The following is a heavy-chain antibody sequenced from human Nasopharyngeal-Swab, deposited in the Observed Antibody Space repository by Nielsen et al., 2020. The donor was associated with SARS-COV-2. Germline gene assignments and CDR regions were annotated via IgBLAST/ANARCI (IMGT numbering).Heavy chain of an antibody. D-gene: IGHD3-16*02. Sequence: GGSLRLSCAASGFSFSTYWMTWVRQAPGKGLEWVANIKQDGSEKYYVDSVKGRFTVSRDNPKNLLYLQVNSLRAGDTAVYYCARQGVFVPAYFHQYYMDVWGKGTTVTVSS. CDR3: ARQGVFVPAYFHQYYMDV. J-gene: IGHJ6*03. CDR2: IKQDGSEK. V-gene: IGHV3-7*03. CDR1: GFSFSTYW.